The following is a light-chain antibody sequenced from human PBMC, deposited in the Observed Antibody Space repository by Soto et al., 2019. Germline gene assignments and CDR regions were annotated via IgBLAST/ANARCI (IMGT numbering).Light chain of an antibody. CDR3: HQYVSSPLT. J-gene: IGKJ4*01. V-gene: IGKV3-20*01. CDR1: QSVNSRY. Sequence: ELVLTQSPGTLPLSPGERATLSCRASQSVNSRYLAWYQQKPGQAPNLLISGTSSRATGIPDRFSGSGSGTDFTLTISRLEPEDFAVYYCHQYVSSPLTFGRGTNVEIK. CDR2: GTS.